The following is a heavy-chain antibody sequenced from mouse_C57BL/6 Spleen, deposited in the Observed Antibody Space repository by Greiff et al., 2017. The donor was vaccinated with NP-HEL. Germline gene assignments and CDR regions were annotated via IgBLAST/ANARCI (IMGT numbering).Heavy chain of an antibody. J-gene: IGHJ2*01. CDR3: ARERTTVVATEFDY. D-gene: IGHD1-1*01. CDR1: GYSITSGYY. CDR2: ISYDGSN. V-gene: IGHV3-6*01. Sequence: EVQLVESGPGLVKPSQSLSLTCSVTGYSITSGYYWNWIRQFPGNKLEWMGYISYDGSNNYNPSLKNRISITRDTSKNQFFLKLNSVTTEDTATYYCARERTTVVATEFDYWGQGTTLTVSS.